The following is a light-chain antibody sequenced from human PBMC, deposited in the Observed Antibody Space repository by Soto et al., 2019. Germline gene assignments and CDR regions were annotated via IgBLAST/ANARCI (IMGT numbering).Light chain of an antibody. CDR2: GAS. V-gene: IGKV3-20*01. J-gene: IGKJ1*01. CDR3: QQYGSSPWT. Sequence: EIVLTQSPGTLSLSPGERATLSCRASQSVSNSYLAWYQQKPGQASRLLIYGASSRATGIPDRFSGSGSGTDFTLTISRREPEDFAVYYCQQYGSSPWTFGQGTKVEIK. CDR1: QSVSNSY.